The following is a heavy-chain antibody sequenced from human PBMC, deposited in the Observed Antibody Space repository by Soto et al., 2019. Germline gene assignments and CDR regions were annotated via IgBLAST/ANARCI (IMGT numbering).Heavy chain of an antibody. J-gene: IGHJ4*02. CDR2: ISGGDAST. CDR3: ANGGTSYSPHPEY. Sequence: HPWGSLRLSCAASVFTFNNYAMSWVLQAPGKGLEWVSAISGGDASTYYADSVKGRFTISRDNSKNMLYLQMNSLRAEDTALYYSANGGTSYSPHPEYWGQGTLVTVTS. D-gene: IGHD6-6*01. V-gene: IGHV3-23*01. CDR1: VFTFNNYA.